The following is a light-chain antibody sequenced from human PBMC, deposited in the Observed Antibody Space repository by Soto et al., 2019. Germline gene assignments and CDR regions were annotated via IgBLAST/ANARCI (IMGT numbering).Light chain of an antibody. CDR1: KLGDKY. V-gene: IGLV3-1*01. J-gene: IGLJ2*01. CDR3: QSWDSSTVV. Sequence: SYELTQPPSVSVSPGQTASITCSGAKLGDKYACWYQQKPGQSPVLVIYQDSKRPSGLPERFSGSNSGNTATLTISGTQAMDDADYYCQSWDSSTVVFGGGTKLTVL. CDR2: QDS.